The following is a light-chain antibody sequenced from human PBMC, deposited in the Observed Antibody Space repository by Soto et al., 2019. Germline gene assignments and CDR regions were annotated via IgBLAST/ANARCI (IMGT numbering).Light chain of an antibody. CDR1: QNVNRW. J-gene: IGKJ2*01. V-gene: IGKV1-5*03. CDR2: KAS. CDR3: HQYNAYSLT. Sequence: DTQMTQSPSTLSASVGDRVTITCRASQNVNRWLAWYQQKPGTAPKLLIYKASSLESGVPSRFSGSGSGTEFTLTISSPQPDDFATYYCHQYNAYSLTFGQGTKVDIK.